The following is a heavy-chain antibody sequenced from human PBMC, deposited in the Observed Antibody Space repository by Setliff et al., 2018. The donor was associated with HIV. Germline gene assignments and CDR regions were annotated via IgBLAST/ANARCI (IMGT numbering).Heavy chain of an antibody. Sequence: PSETLSLTCAVSGYSVSSSYWWGWIRQPPGKGLEWIAIIHYNGRTYYDPSLKSRVTIFVDTSKTQFYLKLRSVTASDTAVYYCARYTSKVDWFDPWGQGTLVTVSS. CDR3: ARYTSKVDWFDP. CDR1: GYSVSSSYW. D-gene: IGHD2-2*02. V-gene: IGHV4-38-2*01. J-gene: IGHJ5*02. CDR2: IHYNGRT.